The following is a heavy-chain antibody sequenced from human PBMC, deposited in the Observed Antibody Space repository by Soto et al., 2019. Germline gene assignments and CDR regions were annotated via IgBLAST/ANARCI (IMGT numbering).Heavy chain of an antibody. CDR2: ISSSSSYI. V-gene: IGHV3-21*01. CDR1: GFTFSSYS. CDR3: ASLGFDGMDV. D-gene: IGHD3-3*01. Sequence: EVQLVESGGGLVKPGGSLRLSCAASGFTFSSYSMNWVRQAPGKGLEWVSSISSSSSYIYYADSVKGRFTISSDNAKNSLYLQMNSLRAEDTAVYYCASLGFDGMDVWGQGTTVTVSS. J-gene: IGHJ6*02.